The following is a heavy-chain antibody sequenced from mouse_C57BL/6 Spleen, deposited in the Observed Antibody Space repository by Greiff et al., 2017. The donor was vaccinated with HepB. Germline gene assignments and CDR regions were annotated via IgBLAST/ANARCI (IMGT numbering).Heavy chain of an antibody. D-gene: IGHD3-2*02. Sequence: QVQLQQSGAELVKPGASVKISCKASGYAFSSYWMNWVKQRPGKGLEWIGQIYPGDGDTNYNGKFKGKATLTADKSSSTAYMQLSSLTSEDSAVYFCARGETAQATYAMDYWGQGTSVTVSS. CDR3: ARGETAQATYAMDY. CDR1: GYAFSSYW. J-gene: IGHJ4*01. V-gene: IGHV1-80*01. CDR2: IYPGDGDT.